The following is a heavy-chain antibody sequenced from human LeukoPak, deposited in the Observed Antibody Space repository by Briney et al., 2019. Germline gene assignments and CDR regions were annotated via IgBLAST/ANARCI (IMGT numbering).Heavy chain of an antibody. V-gene: IGHV3-23*01. CDR2: ISGSGGST. D-gene: IGHD6-13*01. CDR1: GFTFSSYA. J-gene: IGHJ4*02. Sequence: GGSLRLSCAAFGFTFSSYAMSWVRQAPGKGLEWVSAISGSGGSTYYADSVKGRFTISRDNSKNTLYLQMNSLRAEDTAVYYCAKSPWVSSWYEFDYWGQGTLVTVSP. CDR3: AKSPWVSSWYEFDY.